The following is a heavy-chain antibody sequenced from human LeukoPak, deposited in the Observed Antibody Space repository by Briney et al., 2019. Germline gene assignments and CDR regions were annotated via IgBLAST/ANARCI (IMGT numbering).Heavy chain of an antibody. V-gene: IGHV3-23*01. D-gene: IGHD6-19*01. CDR2: ISGSGGST. Sequence: GASLRLSCAASGFTFSSYAMSWVRQAPGKGLEWVSAISGSGGSTYYADSVKGRFTISRDNSKNTLYLQMNSLRAEDTAVYYCAKGRVAAVAGRKLDAFDIWGQGTMVTVSS. CDR3: AKGRVAAVAGRKLDAFDI. CDR1: GFTFSSYA. J-gene: IGHJ3*02.